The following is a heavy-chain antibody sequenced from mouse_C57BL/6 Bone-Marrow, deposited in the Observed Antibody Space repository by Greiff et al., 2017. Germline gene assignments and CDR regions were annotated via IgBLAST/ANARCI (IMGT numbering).Heavy chain of an antibody. J-gene: IGHJ3*01. V-gene: IGHV1-26*01. D-gene: IGHD3-3*01. CDR3: ARWGPSFAY. Sequence: VQLQQSGPELVKPGASVKISCKASGYTFTDYYMNWVKQSHGKSLEWIGDINPNNGGTSYNQKFKGKATLTVDKSSSTAYMELRSLTSEDSAVYYCARWGPSFAYWGQGTLVTVSA. CDR2: INPNNGGT. CDR1: GYTFTDYY.